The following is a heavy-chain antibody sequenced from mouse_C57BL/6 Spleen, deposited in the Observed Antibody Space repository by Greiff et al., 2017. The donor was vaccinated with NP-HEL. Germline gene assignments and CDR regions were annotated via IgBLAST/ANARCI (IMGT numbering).Heavy chain of an antibody. V-gene: IGHV1-55*01. Sequence: QVQLQQPGAELVKPGASVKMSCKASGYTFTSYWITWVKQRPGQGLEWIGDIYPGSGSTNYNEKFKSKATLTVDKSSSTAYMELRSLTSEDTAVYYCARRGYYYGSVDYWGQGTTLTGSS. D-gene: IGHD1-1*01. CDR1: GYTFTSYW. CDR3: ARRGYYYGSVDY. J-gene: IGHJ2*01. CDR2: IYPGSGST.